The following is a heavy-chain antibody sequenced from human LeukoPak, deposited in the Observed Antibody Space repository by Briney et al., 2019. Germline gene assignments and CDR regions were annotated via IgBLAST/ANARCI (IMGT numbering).Heavy chain of an antibody. CDR2: ISGDGGST. V-gene: IGHV3-64*01. J-gene: IGHJ3*02. CDR3: ARFSRPGYHQSDALDI. Sequence: GGSLRLSCAASGFSFRGSAMHWVRQAPGKGLEHVSSISGDGGSTFYAQSLKGRFTISRDNSKNTLYLQMGSLRPEDMAVYYCARFSRPGYHQSDALDIWGQGTMVTVSS. CDR1: GFSFRGSA. D-gene: IGHD3-9*01.